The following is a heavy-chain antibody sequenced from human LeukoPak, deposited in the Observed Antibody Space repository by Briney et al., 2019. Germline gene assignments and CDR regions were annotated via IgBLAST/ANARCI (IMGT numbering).Heavy chain of an antibody. J-gene: IGHJ6*02. CDR1: GFTFSSYN. Sequence: GGSLRLSCAASGFTFSSYNMIWVRQAPGKGLEWVANVNRDGSETYYLDSVKGRFTISKDNAKNSLYLQMNSLRAEDTALYHCARNNGMDVWGQGTTVIVSS. V-gene: IGHV3-7*03. CDR2: VNRDGSET. CDR3: ARNNGMDV.